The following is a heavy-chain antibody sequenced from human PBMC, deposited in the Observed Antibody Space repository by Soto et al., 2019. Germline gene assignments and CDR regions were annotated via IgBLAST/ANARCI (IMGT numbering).Heavy chain of an antibody. Sequence: QVQLVESGGGVVQPGRSLRLSCAASGFTFSSYDMHWVRQAPGKGLEWVAVISYDGSNKYYADSVKGRFTISRDNSKNTLYLQMNSLRAEDTAVYYCAKGGIQLWLGGFFYYWGQGTLVTVSS. CDR3: AKGGIQLWLGGFFYY. CDR2: ISYDGSNK. D-gene: IGHD5-18*01. CDR1: GFTFSSYD. V-gene: IGHV3-30*18. J-gene: IGHJ4*02.